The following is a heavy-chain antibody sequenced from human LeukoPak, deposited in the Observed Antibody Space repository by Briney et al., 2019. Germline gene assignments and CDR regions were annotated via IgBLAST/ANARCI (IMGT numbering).Heavy chain of an antibody. V-gene: IGHV4-34*12. D-gene: IGHD3-22*01. CDR3: ARDGLYYYDSSGYRNDAFDI. CDR2: IINSGST. CDR1: GGSFSGYY. J-gene: IGHJ3*02. Sequence: KPSETLSLTCAVYGGSFSGYYWSWVRQPPGKWLEWIGEIINSGSTNYNPSPKGRVTISVETSKNQFSLKLSSVTAADTAVYYCARDGLYYYDSSGYRNDAFDIWGQGTMVTVSS.